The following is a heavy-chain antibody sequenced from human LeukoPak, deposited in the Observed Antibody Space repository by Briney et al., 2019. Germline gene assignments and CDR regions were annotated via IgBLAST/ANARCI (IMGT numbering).Heavy chain of an antibody. J-gene: IGHJ4*02. CDR1: GFTFSTYA. D-gene: IGHD6-19*01. CDR3: ARRAPGFSSGWLDY. Sequence: GGSLRLSCAASGFTFSTYAIHWVRQAPGKGLEYVSAISSNGGSTFYANSVKGRFIVFRDNSKNTLYLQMGSLRAEDLAVYYCARRAPGFSSGWLDYWGQGTLVTVSS. V-gene: IGHV3-64*01. CDR2: ISSNGGST.